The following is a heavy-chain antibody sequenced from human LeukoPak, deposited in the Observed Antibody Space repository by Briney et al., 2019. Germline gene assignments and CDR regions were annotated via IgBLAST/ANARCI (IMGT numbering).Heavy chain of an antibody. CDR1: GYTFTSYY. CDR2: FDPEDGET. J-gene: IGHJ4*02. D-gene: IGHD3-22*01. CDR3: ATDREYYYDSSGYNLDY. Sequence: ASVKVSCKASGYTFTSYYMHWVRQAPGQGLEWMGGFDPEDGETIYAQKFQGRVTMTEDTSTDTAYMELSSLRSEDTAVYYCATDREYYYDSSGYNLDYWGQGALVTVSS. V-gene: IGHV1-24*01.